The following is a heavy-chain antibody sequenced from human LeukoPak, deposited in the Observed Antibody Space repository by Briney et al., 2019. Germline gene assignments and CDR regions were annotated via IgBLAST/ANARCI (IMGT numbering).Heavy chain of an antibody. CDR2: IIPIFGTA. CDR1: GGTFSSYA. J-gene: IGHJ4*02. V-gene: IGHV1-69*05. Sequence: ALVKVSCKASGGTFSSYAISWVRQAPGQGLEWMGRIIPIFGTANYAQKFQGRVTITTDESTSTAYMELSSLRSEDTAVYYCARDLSGSYLDYWGQGTLVTVSS. CDR3: ARDLSGSYLDY. D-gene: IGHD1-26*01.